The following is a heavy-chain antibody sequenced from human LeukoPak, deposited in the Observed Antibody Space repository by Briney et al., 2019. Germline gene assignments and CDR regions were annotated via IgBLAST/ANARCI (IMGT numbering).Heavy chain of an antibody. CDR3: ARVEHGDYDY. Sequence: SGGSLRLSCAASGFTFSSYSMNWVRQASGKGLEWVSSISSSSSYIYYADSVKGRFTISRDNAKNSLYLQMNSLRAEDTAVYYCARVEHGDYDYWGQGTLVTVSS. J-gene: IGHJ4*02. V-gene: IGHV3-21*01. CDR2: ISSSSSYI. D-gene: IGHD4-17*01. CDR1: GFTFSSYS.